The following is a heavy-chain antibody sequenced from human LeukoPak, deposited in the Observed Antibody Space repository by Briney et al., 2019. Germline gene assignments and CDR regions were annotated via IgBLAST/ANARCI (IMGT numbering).Heavy chain of an antibody. J-gene: IGHJ4*02. CDR3: ATDLELELLGGFDY. D-gene: IGHD1-7*01. CDR1: GYTFTSYG. V-gene: IGHV1-24*01. CDR2: FDPEDGET. Sequence: ASVKVSCKASGYTFTSYGISWVRQAPGQGLEWMGGFDPEDGETIYAQKFQGRVTMTEDTSTDTAYMELSSLRSEDTAVYYCATDLELELLGGFDYWGQGTLVTVSS.